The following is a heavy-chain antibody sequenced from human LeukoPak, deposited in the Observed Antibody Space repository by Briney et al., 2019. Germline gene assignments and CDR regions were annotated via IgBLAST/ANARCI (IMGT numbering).Heavy chain of an antibody. J-gene: IGHJ4*02. D-gene: IGHD6-13*01. CDR1: GFTFSSYA. CDR3: AKGESRYSSSRGYSDY. Sequence: PGGSLRLSCAASGFTFSSYAMSWVRQAPGKGLEWVSAISGSGGSTYYADSVKGRFTISRDNSKNTLYLQMNSLRAEDTAVYYCAKGESRYSSSRGYSDYWGQGTLVTVSS. V-gene: IGHV3-23*01. CDR2: ISGSGGST.